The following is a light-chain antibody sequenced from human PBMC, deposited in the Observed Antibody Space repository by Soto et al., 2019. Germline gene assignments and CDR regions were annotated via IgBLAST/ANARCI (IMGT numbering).Light chain of an antibody. V-gene: IGKV3-11*01. Sequence: EIVLTQSPATLSLSPGERATLSCRASQSVGTYLAWYQQKPGQAPMLLIYDASIRATGILARFSGSGSGTDFTLTISSLEPEDFAVYYCQQRTNWPPLTFGGGTKVESK. CDR3: QQRTNWPPLT. CDR1: QSVGTY. J-gene: IGKJ4*01. CDR2: DAS.